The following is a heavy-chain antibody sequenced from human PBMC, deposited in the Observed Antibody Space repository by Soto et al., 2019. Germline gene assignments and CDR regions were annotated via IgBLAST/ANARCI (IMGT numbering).Heavy chain of an antibody. V-gene: IGHV3-23*01. CDR2: ISGSGANT. Sequence: PGGSLRLSCAASGFTFSSYAMSWVRQAPGKGLEWVSAISGSGANTFYADSVKGRFTISRDNSKNTLYLQMNSLRAEDTAVYYCAKLRDYSNYVANGVHGSWGQGTLVTVSS. CDR1: GFTFSSYA. J-gene: IGHJ4*02. D-gene: IGHD4-4*01. CDR3: AKLRDYSNYVANGVHGS.